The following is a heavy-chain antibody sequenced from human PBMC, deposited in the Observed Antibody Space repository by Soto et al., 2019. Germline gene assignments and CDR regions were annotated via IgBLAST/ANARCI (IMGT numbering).Heavy chain of an antibody. CDR1: EFSFSHYW. J-gene: IGHJ4*02. Sequence: LSLSCAASEFSFSHYWIHWVRQAPGKGLVWVSRISPDGRATTYADSVKGRFTISRDNAKSTLYLQMNSLTVEDGAVYYCADSWLPTSYWGPGTLVTVSS. CDR3: ADSWLPTSY. CDR2: ISPDGRAT. V-gene: IGHV3-74*01. D-gene: IGHD3-10*01.